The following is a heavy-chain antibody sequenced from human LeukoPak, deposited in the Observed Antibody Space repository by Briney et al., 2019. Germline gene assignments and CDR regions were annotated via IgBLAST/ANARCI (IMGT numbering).Heavy chain of an antibody. V-gene: IGHV5-51*01. CDR2: IYPGDSDT. CDR3: ASVYYYDSSGYEYYFDY. Sequence: GESLKIFCKGSGYSFTSYWIGWVRQMPGKGLEWMGIIYPGDSDTRYSPSFQGQVTISADKSISTAYLQSSSLKASDTAMYYCASVYYYDSSGYEYYFDYWGQGTLVTVSS. D-gene: IGHD3-22*01. CDR1: GYSFTSYW. J-gene: IGHJ4*02.